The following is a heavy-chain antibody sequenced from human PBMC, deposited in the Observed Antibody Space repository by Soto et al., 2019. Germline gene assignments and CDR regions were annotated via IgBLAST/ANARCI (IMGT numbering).Heavy chain of an antibody. CDR1: GGSITSGAYY. D-gene: IGHD3-10*01. CDR3: ARYGGVRGVIADF. CDR2: IYYSGST. J-gene: IGHJ4*02. Sequence: QVQLQESGPGLVKPSQTLSLTCTVSGGSITSGAYYWSWIRQHPGKGMEWIGYIYYSGSTYYNPSLKSRMTISVDTSKNQFSLKLSSVTAADTAVYYCARYGGVRGVIADFWGQGTLVTVSS. V-gene: IGHV4-31*03.